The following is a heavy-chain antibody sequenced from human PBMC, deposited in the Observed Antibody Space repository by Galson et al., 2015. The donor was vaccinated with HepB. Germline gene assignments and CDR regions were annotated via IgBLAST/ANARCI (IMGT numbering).Heavy chain of an antibody. V-gene: IGHV6-1*01. J-gene: IGHJ4*02. CDR1: GDSVSSNSAA. CDR2: TYYRSKWYN. Sequence: CAISGDSVSSNSAAWNWIRQSPSRGLEWLGRTYYRSKWYNDYAVSVKSRITINPDTSKNQFSLQLNSVTPEDTAVYYCARAPHSMAAAANYFDYWGQGTLVTVSS. CDR3: ARAPHSMAAAANYFDY. D-gene: IGHD6-13*01.